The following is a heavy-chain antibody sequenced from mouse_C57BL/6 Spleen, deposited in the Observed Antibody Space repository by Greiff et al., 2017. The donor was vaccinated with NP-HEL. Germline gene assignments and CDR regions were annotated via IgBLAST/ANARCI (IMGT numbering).Heavy chain of an antibody. CDR1: GYAFSSYW. CDR3: AREGVYYGSSYEWYFDV. D-gene: IGHD1-1*01. J-gene: IGHJ1*03. V-gene: IGHV1-80*01. CDR2: IYPGDGDT. Sequence: VQRVESGAELVKPGASVKISCKASGYAFSSYWMNWVKQRPGKGLEWIGQIYPGDGDTNYNGKFKGKATLTADKSSSTAYMQLSSLTSEDSAVYFCAREGVYYGSSYEWYFDVWGTGTTVTVSS.